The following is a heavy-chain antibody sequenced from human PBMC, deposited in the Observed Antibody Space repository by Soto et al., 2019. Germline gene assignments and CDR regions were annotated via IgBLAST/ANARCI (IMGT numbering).Heavy chain of an antibody. CDR3: ARPLIGNTIDL. V-gene: IGHV1-46*01. CDR1: GYTFFKYS. D-gene: IGHD1-7*01. J-gene: IGHJ3*01. Sequence: GASVKVSCKASGYTFFKYSIHWVRQAPGQGLEWIGIINPSRGSATYGPIFQGRVSLTTDMPTSTVYMELSSLRSEDTAIYYCARPLIGNTIDLWGQGTSVTVSS. CDR2: INPSRGSA.